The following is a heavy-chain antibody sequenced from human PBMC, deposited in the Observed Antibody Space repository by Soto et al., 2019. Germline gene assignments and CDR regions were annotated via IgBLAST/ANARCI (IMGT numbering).Heavy chain of an antibody. D-gene: IGHD4-17*01. J-gene: IGHJ4*02. CDR2: ISSSSSTI. CDR3: ARDGGVAVTTFLVPFDY. CDR1: GFTFSSYS. V-gene: IGHV3-48*01. Sequence: PGGSLRLSCAASGFTFSSYSMNWVRQAPGKGLEWVSYISSSSSTIYYADSVKGRFTISRDNAKNSLYLQMNSLRAEDTAVYYCARDGGVAVTTFLVPFDYWGQGTLVTVSS.